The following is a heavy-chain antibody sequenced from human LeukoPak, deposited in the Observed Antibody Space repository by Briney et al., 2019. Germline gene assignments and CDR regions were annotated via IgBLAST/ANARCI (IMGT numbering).Heavy chain of an antibody. CDR1: GFTLSSHA. CDR3: ATEPYYYGLGTTEGYFDY. CDR2: VSYDGSNK. V-gene: IGHV3-30-3*01. J-gene: IGHJ4*02. D-gene: IGHD3-10*01. Sequence: GGSLRLSCAASGFTLSSHAMHWVRQAPGKGLEWVAVVSYDGSNKYYADSVKGRFTISRDNSKNTLYLQMNSLRTEDTAIYYCATEPYYYGLGTTEGYFDYWGQGTLVTVSS.